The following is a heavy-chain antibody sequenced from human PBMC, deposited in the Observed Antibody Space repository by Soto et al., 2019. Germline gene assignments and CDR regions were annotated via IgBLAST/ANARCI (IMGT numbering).Heavy chain of an antibody. Sequence: QINLRESGPSVVKPTQTLTLTCSFSGFSLNASGVAVGWVRRNPRQALYWLGLICWRGSQRYGHSLDTRLTSTKDSSKNQVVLTMTNMAHVNTVTYICVQRSGGMRHFDYWGQGALVTVSA. CDR3: VQRSGGMRHFDY. J-gene: IGHJ4*02. CDR2: ICWRGSQ. D-gene: IGHD2-15*01. CDR1: GFSLNASGVA. V-gene: IGHV2-5*05.